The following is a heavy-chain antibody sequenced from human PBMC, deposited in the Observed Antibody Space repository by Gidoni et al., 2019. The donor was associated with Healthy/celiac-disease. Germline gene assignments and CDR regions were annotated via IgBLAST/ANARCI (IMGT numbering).Heavy chain of an antibody. D-gene: IGHD3-22*01. Sequence: QLQLQESGPGLVKPSETLSLTCTVSGGSISSSSYYWGWIRQPPGKGLEWIGSIYYSGSTYYNPSLKSRVTISVDTSKNQFSLKLSSVTAADTAVYYCARKLRYYDSSGYYYAYYFDYWGQGTLVTVSS. CDR1: GGSISSSSYY. CDR3: ARKLRYYDSSGYYYAYYFDY. V-gene: IGHV4-39*01. CDR2: IYYSGST. J-gene: IGHJ4*02.